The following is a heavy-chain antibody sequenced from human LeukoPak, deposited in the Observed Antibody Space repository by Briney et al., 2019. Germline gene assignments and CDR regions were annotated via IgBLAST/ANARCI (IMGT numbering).Heavy chain of an antibody. Sequence: GGSLRLSSAASGFTFSSYAMSPVRQAPGKGLECVSDISGSGGSTYYADSVKGRFTISRDTSKTTLYLQINSLRAEDTAVYYCAKALSYYYGSGSYSNAWGQGTMVTVSS. V-gene: IGHV3-23*01. CDR3: AKALSYYYGSGSYSNA. CDR2: ISGSGGST. CDR1: GFTFSSYA. D-gene: IGHD3-10*01. J-gene: IGHJ3*01.